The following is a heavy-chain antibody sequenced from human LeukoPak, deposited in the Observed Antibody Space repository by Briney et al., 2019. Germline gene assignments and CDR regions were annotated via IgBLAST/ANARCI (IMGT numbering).Heavy chain of an antibody. CDR1: GFTFSSYA. J-gene: IGHJ6*02. CDR2: ISGSGGST. D-gene: IGHD3-9*01. Sequence: GGSLRLSCAASGFTFSSYAMSWVRQAPGKGLEWVSVISGSGGSTYYADSVKGRFTISRDNSKNTLYLQMNSLRAEDTAVYYCAKSIDSAALGYYYGMDVWGQGTTVTVSS. CDR3: AKSIDSAALGYYYGMDV. V-gene: IGHV3-23*01.